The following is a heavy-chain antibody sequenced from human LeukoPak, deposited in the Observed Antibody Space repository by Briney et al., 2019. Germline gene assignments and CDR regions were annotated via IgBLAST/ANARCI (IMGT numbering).Heavy chain of an antibody. J-gene: IGHJ6*03. CDR2: IYYSGST. V-gene: IGHV4-59*01. Sequence: PSETLSLTCTVSGGSISSYYWSWIRQPPGKGLEWIGYIYYSGSTNYNPSLKSRVTISVDTSKNQFSLKLSSVTAADTAVYYCARDIAEGYYYYYMDVWGKGTTVTASS. CDR3: ARDIAEGYYYYYMDV. D-gene: IGHD6-13*01. CDR1: GGSISSYY.